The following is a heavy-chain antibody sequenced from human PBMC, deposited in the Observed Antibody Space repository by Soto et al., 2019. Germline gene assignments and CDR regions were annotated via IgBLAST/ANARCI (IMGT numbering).Heavy chain of an antibody. J-gene: IGHJ6*01. CDR1: GFTFSSYA. CDR2: ISYDGSNK. CDR3: ARDRGLWFGENAGDGMGV. V-gene: IGHV3-30-3*01. D-gene: IGHD3-10*01. Sequence: QVQLVESGGGVVQPGRSLRLSCAASGFTFSSYAMHWVRQAPGKGLEWVAVISYDGSNKYYADYVKGRFTISRDNSKNTLYMQMTSLRAEDTAVYYCARDRGLWFGENAGDGMGVWGQGTTVTVSS.